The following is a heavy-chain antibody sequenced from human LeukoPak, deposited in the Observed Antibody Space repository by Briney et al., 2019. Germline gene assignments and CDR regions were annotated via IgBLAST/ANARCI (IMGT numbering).Heavy chain of an antibody. V-gene: IGHV3-23*01. CDR1: GFTFSSYA. Sequence: GGSLRLSCAASGFTFSSYAMSWVRQAPGKGLEWVSSISGSGNRTYYADSVKGRFAISRDNSKNTLFLQMNSLRAEDTAVYYCAKNLYCGGGSCYPSALGMDVWGQGTTVTVSS. CDR3: AKNLYCGGGSCYPSALGMDV. CDR2: ISGSGNRT. D-gene: IGHD2-15*01. J-gene: IGHJ6*02.